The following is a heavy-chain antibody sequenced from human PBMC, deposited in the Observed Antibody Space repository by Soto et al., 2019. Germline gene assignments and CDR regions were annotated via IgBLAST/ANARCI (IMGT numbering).Heavy chain of an antibody. Sequence: SGPTLVKPTQTLTLTCTFSGFSLSTSGMCVSWIRQPPGKALEWLARIDWDDDKYYSTSLKTRLTISKDTSKNQVVLTMTNMDPVDTATYYCARIYLGNGGRPLYYFDYWGQGTLVTVSS. V-gene: IGHV2-70*11. CDR2: IDWDDDK. CDR1: GFSLSTSGMC. CDR3: ARIYLGNGGRPLYYFDY. D-gene: IGHD2-15*01. J-gene: IGHJ4*02.